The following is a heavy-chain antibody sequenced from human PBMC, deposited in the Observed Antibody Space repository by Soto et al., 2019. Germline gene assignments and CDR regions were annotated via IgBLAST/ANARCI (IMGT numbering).Heavy chain of an antibody. Sequence: AVKVSCKASGYSFTNNGVSWGRQARGQRLEWIGWIVVGSGNTNYAQKFQERVTITRDMSTSTAYMELSSLRSEDTAMYYCAAPTKVWSYAFDIWGQGTMVTVSS. CDR2: IVVGSGNT. D-gene: IGHD2-21*01. CDR1: GYSFTNNG. J-gene: IGHJ3*02. CDR3: AAPTKVWSYAFDI. V-gene: IGHV1-58*01.